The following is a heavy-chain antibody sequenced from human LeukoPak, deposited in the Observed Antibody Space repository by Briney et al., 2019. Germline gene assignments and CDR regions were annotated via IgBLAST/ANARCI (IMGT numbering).Heavy chain of an antibody. V-gene: IGHV1-8*01. D-gene: IGHD2-21*01. CDR1: GYTFSDYD. CDR2: MNPTSGDT. CDR3: ARVVMKAFYYYYMDV. J-gene: IGHJ6*03. Sequence: GASVKVSCKVSGYTFSDYDVNWVRQAPGQGLEWMGWMNPTSGDTGYAQKFQGRVTMTRSMSRNTAYMELSRLRSEDTAVYFCARVVMKAFYYYYMDVWEKGPQSSSH.